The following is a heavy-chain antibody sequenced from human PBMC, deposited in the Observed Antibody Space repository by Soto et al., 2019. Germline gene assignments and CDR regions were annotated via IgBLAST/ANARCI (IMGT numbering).Heavy chain of an antibody. CDR3: ARSKSSWLFHYYGMDV. CDR2: INAGNGNT. Sequence: QVQLVQSGAEVKKPGASVKVSCKASGYTFTSYAMHWVRQAPGQRLEWMGWINAGNGNTKYSQKFQGRVTITRDTSASKAYMEMSSLRSEDTAVYYCARSKSSWLFHYYGMDVWGQGTTFTVSS. J-gene: IGHJ6*02. V-gene: IGHV1-3*01. D-gene: IGHD6-13*01. CDR1: GYTFTSYA.